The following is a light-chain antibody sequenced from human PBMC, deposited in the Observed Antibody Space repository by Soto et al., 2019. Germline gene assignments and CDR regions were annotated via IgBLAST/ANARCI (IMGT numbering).Light chain of an antibody. Sequence: QSVLTQPPSVSGAPGQRVTISCTGSSSNIGAGYGVYWYQQLPGTAPKVLIDDNNNRPSGVPDRFSGSRSGTSASLAITGLQAEDEADYYCQSYDGSLGGSVVFGGGTQLTVL. CDR1: SSNIGAGYG. J-gene: IGLJ2*01. V-gene: IGLV1-40*01. CDR2: DNN. CDR3: QSYDGSLGGSVV.